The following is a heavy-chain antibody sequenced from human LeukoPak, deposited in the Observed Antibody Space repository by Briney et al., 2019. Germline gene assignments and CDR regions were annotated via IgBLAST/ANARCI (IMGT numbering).Heavy chain of an antibody. CDR3: ARQRADYFYHYLDV. J-gene: IGHJ6*03. CDR1: GGSISSGSYY. V-gene: IGHV4-61*02. CDR2: IYTSGST. Sequence: SETLSLTCTVSGGSISSGSYYWSWIRQPAGKGLEWIGRIYTSGSTNYNPSLKSRVTISVDTSKNQFSLKLTSLTAADTAVYYCARQRADYFYHYLDVWGKGTSVTVSS.